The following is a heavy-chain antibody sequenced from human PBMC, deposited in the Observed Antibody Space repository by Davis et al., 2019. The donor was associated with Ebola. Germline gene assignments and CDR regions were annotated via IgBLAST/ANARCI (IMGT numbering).Heavy chain of an antibody. V-gene: IGHV4-39*02. CDR2: IYYSGST. CDR3: ARDKILTGYQGDFDY. J-gene: IGHJ4*02. D-gene: IGHD3-9*01. CDR1: GGSISSSSYY. Sequence: MPSETLSLTCTVSGGSISSSSYYWGWIRQPPGKGLEWIGSIYYSGSTYYNPSLKSRVTISVDTSKNQFSLKLSSVTAADTAVYYCARDKILTGYQGDFDYWGQGTLVTVSS.